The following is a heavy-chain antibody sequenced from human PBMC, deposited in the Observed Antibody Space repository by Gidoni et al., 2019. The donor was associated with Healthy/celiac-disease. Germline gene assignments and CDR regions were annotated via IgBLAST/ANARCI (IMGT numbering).Heavy chain of an antibody. J-gene: IGHJ4*02. CDR2: ISYDGSNK. Sequence: QVQLVDSGAGVVEPVSSLRLSCAASGLTFSSYVMHWVRKAPGKGLEWVAVISYDGSNKYHADSVKGRFTITRDNSKNTLYLQMNSLGAEDTAVYYCAKDRTGRGDDAIDYWGQGTLVTVSS. CDR1: GLTFSSYV. D-gene: IGHD3-16*01. CDR3: AKDRTGRGDDAIDY. V-gene: IGHV3-30*18.